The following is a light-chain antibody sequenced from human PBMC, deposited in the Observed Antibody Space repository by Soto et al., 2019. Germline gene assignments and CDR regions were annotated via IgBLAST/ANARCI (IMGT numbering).Light chain of an antibody. CDR3: HQRTNWPPFT. J-gene: IGKJ3*01. CDR2: DAS. Sequence: EIVLTQSPATLSLSPGERATLSCRASQSVSTYLAWYQQKPGQAPRLLIYDASNRATGIPARFSGSGSGTDFTITISSLEPEDFAVYYCHQRTNWPPFTFGPGTKVDIK. V-gene: IGKV3-11*01. CDR1: QSVSTY.